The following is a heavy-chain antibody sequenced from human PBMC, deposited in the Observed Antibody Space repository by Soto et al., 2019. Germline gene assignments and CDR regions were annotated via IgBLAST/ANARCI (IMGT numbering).Heavy chain of an antibody. J-gene: IGHJ5*02. V-gene: IGHV3-7*03. CDR1: GFTFSSYW. CDR3: ARGSGSNWFDP. CDR2: IKQDGSEK. D-gene: IGHD6-19*01. Sequence: GGALRLSCAASGFTFSSYWMSWVRQAPGKGLEWVANIKQDGSEKYYVDSVKGRFTISRDNAKNSLYLQMNSLRAEDTAVYYCARGSGSNWFDPWGQGPLVTVSS.